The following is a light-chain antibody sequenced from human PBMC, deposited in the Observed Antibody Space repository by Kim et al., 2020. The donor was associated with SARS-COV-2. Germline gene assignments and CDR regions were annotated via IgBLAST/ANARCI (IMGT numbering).Light chain of an antibody. CDR3: QQTYRPPRT. CDR2: ATF. J-gene: IGKJ1*01. V-gene: IGKV1-39*01. Sequence: ASVGERVTITCRASQSISTYLNGYQQKPGEAPKLLIYATFNLQSGVPSRFSGSGSGTDFTLTISSLQPEDFATYYCQQTYRPPRTFGQGTKVDIK. CDR1: QSISTY.